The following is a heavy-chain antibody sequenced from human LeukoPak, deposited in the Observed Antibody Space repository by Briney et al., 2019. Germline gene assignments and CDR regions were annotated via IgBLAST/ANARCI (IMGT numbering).Heavy chain of an antibody. CDR1: GGSISSSNW. CDR3: ASHVSASSWFDY. CDR2: TYHSGST. V-gene: IGHV4-4*02. J-gene: IGHJ4*02. Sequence: PSGTLSLTCAVSGGSISSSNWWSWVRQPPGKGLEWIGETYHSGSTYYNPSLKSRVTISVDTSKNHFSLKLSSVTAADTAVYYCASHVSASSWFDYWGQGSLVTVSS. D-gene: IGHD6-13*01.